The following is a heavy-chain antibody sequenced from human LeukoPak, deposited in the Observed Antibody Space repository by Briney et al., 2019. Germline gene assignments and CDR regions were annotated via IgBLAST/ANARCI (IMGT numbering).Heavy chain of an antibody. D-gene: IGHD6-13*01. CDR2: INPSGGST. CDR3: ARALLRGIAAAENFDY. J-gene: IGHJ4*02. Sequence: ASVKVSCKASGYTFTSYYMHWVRQAPGQGLEWMGIINPSGGSTSYAQKFQGRVTMTRDTSTSTVYMELSSLRSEDTAVYYCARALLRGIAAAENFDYWGQGTLVTVSS. CDR1: GYTFTSYY. V-gene: IGHV1-46*01.